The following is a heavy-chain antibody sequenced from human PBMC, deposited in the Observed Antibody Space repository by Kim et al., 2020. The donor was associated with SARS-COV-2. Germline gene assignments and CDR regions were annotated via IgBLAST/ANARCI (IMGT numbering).Heavy chain of an antibody. V-gene: IGHV3-23*01. Sequence: GGSLRLSCAASGFTFSSYAMSWVRQAPGKGLEWVSAISGSGGSTYYADSVKGRFTISRDNSKNTLYLQMNSLRAEDTAVYYCAKDPTISGYVGAAIHSYYYYGMDVWGQGTTVTVSS. CDR2: ISGSGGST. CDR1: GFTFSSYA. CDR3: AKDPTISGYVGAAIHSYYYYGMDV. D-gene: IGHD5-12*01. J-gene: IGHJ6*02.